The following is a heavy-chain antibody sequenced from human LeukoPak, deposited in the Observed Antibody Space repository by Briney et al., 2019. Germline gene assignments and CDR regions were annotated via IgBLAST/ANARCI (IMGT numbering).Heavy chain of an antibody. CDR1: GYTFTSYD. CDR2: MNPNSGNT. J-gene: IGHJ3*02. CDR3: ARVGIVVVPAAINAFDI. Sequence: ASVKVSCKASGYTFTSYDINWVRQATGQGLEWMGWMNPNSGNTGYAQKFQGRVTMTRNTSISTAYMELSSLRSEDTAVYYCARVGIVVVPAAINAFDIWGQGTMVTVSS. V-gene: IGHV1-8*01. D-gene: IGHD2-2*02.